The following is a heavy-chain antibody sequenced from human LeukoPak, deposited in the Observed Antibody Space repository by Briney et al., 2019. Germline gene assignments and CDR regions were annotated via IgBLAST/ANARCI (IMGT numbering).Heavy chain of an antibody. Sequence: GRSLRLSCAASGFTFDDYAMHWVRQAPGKGLGWVSGISWNSGSIGYADSVKGRFTISRDNAKNSLYLQMNSLRAEDTALYYCALSLYSSSWYGPFDYWGQGTLVTVSS. CDR3: ALSLYSSSWYGPFDY. V-gene: IGHV3-9*01. J-gene: IGHJ4*02. CDR1: GFTFDDYA. D-gene: IGHD6-13*01. CDR2: ISWNSGSI.